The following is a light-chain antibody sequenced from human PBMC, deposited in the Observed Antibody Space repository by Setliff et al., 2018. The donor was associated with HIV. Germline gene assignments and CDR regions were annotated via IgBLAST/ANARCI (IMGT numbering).Light chain of an antibody. CDR3: ISYTSASTLVYV. CDR2: GVS. J-gene: IGLJ1*01. CDR1: SRGAGDYDY. Sequence: QSVLTQPASVSGSLGQSITISCTGASRGAGDYDYVPWYQQHPGKVPKLLIYGVSSRPSGVSDRFSGSRTGNTASLTISGLQDDDEVDYYCISYTSASTLVYVFGTGTRSPS. V-gene: IGLV2-14*01.